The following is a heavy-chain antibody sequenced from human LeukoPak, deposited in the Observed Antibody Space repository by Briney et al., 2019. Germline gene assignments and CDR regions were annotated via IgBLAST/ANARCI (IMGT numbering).Heavy chain of an antibody. Sequence: SETLSLTGTGSGVSISNNNYYWGWVRQPPGKALEWIGNIFCGSTYYSPSLKSRVTISLDTSRNQFSLKLNSVTAADTAVYYCAKSNGYGLIDIWGQGTMVTVSS. CDR3: AKSNGYGLIDI. V-gene: IGHV4-39*07. D-gene: IGHD3-10*01. CDR2: IFCGST. J-gene: IGHJ3*02. CDR1: GVSISNNNYY.